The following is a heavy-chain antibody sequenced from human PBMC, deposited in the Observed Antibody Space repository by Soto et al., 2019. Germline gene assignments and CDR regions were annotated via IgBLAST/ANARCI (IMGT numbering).Heavy chain of an antibody. D-gene: IGHD2-2*01. Sequence: QVQLVQSGAEVKKPGSSVKVSCKASGGTFSSYTISWVRQAPGQGLEWMGRIIPILGIANYAQKFQGRVTITADKSTSTAYMGLSSLRSEDTAVYYCARVEVVPAANDAFDIWGQGTMVTVSS. CDR1: GGTFSSYT. J-gene: IGHJ3*02. CDR2: IIPILGIA. CDR3: ARVEVVPAANDAFDI. V-gene: IGHV1-69*02.